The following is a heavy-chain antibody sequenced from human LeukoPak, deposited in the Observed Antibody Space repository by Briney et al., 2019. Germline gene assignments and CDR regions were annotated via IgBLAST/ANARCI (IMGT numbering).Heavy chain of an antibody. D-gene: IGHD6-6*01. J-gene: IGHJ5*02. Sequence: PSQTLSLTCAISGDIVSSNSAAWTWIRQSPSRGLEWLGRTYYRSKWYNDYAVSVKSRITINPDTSKNQFSLQLNSVTPEDTAVYYCARYSTSSGQFDPWGQGTLVTVSS. CDR3: ARYSTSSGQFDP. CDR2: TYYRSKWYN. V-gene: IGHV6-1*01. CDR1: GDIVSSNSAA.